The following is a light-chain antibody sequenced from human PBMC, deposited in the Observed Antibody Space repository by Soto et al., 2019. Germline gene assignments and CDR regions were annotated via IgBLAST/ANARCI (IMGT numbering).Light chain of an antibody. J-gene: IGLJ1*01. Sequence: QSALTQPASVSGSPGQSITISCTGTSSDVVGYNYVSWYQQHPGKAPKLMIYDVSNRPSGVSNRFSGSKSGNTASLTISGLQAEDEADYYCSSYTSSSTQYYVFGTGTKVTV. CDR3: SSYTSSSTQYYV. V-gene: IGLV2-14*01. CDR1: SSDVVGYNY. CDR2: DVS.